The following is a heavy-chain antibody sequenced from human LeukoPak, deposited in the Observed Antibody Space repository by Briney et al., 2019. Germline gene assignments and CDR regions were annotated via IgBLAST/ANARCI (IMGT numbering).Heavy chain of an antibody. V-gene: IGHV3-15*01. J-gene: IGHJ5*02. D-gene: IGHD5-18*01. Sequence: PGGSLRLSCAASGFSFSDAWMTWVRQAPGKGLEWVGRIKNKIDGGTTDYAAPVKGRFTISREDSKNMLYLQMNSLKTEDTAVYYCTTTGPDTRNWFDLWGQGTLVTVSS. CDR2: IKNKIDGGTT. CDR1: GFSFSDAW. CDR3: TTTGPDTRNWFDL.